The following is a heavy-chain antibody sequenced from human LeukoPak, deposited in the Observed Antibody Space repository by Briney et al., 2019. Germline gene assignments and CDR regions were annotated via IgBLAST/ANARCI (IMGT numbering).Heavy chain of an antibody. Sequence: PSETLSLTCTVSGGSISSYYWSWIRQPPGKGLEWIGYIYYSGSTNYNPSLKSRVTISVDTSKNQFSLKLSSVTAADTAVYYCARGRTVTYFDYWGQGTLVTVSS. CDR3: ARGRTVTYFDY. J-gene: IGHJ4*02. CDR2: IYYSGST. D-gene: IGHD4-11*01. V-gene: IGHV4-59*01. CDR1: GGSISSYY.